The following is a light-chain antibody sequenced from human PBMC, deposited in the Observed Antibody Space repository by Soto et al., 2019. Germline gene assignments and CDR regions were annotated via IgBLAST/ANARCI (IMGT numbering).Light chain of an antibody. V-gene: IGKV1-5*03. J-gene: IGKJ1*01. CDR2: KAS. CDR3: QQYNDNWT. CDR1: QSISSW. Sequence: DIQMTQSPSTLSASVGDRVTITCRASQSISSWLAWYQQKTGTDPKLLIYKASTLQSGVPSRFSGSGSGTEFTLTISRLQPEDSATYYCQQYNDNWTFGQGTKVEIK.